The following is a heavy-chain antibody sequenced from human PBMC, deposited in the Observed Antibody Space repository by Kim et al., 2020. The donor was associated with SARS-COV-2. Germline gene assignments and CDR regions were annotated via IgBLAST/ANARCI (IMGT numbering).Heavy chain of an antibody. CDR3: AVYSSSGFDY. J-gene: IGHJ4*02. CDR1: GYSISSGYY. Sequence: SETLSLTCTVSGYSISSGYYWGWIRQPPGKGLEWIGSIYHSGSTYYNPSLKSRVTISVDTSKNQFSLKLSSVTAADTAVYYCAVYSSSGFDYWGQGTLVTVSS. D-gene: IGHD6-6*01. V-gene: IGHV4-38-2*02. CDR2: IYHSGST.